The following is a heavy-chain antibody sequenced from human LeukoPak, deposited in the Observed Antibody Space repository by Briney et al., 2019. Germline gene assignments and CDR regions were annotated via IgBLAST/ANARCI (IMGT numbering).Heavy chain of an antibody. CDR3: PKNQEPNISIILTAPVGNGMAS. V-gene: IGHV3-11*01. CDR2: ISSSGSTI. Sequence: PGGSLRLSCAASGFTFSDYYMSWIRQAPGKGLEWVSYISSSGSTIHYADSVKGRFTISRDNAKNSLYLQMNSLRAEDTAVYYCPKNQEPNISIILTAPVGNGMASWGQGPRVT. D-gene: IGHD3-10*01. CDR1: GFTFSDYY. J-gene: IGHJ3*01.